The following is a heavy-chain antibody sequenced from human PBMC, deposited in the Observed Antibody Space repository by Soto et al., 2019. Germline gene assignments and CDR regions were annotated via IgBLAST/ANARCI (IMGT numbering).Heavy chain of an antibody. V-gene: IGHV4-39*07. CDR1: GGSISSSSYY. Sequence: SDTLSLTCTVSGGSISSSSYYWGWIRQPPGKGLEWIGSIYYSGSTYYNPSLKSRVTISVDTSKNQFSMKLSSVTAADTAVYYCARGGWSDNWFVPWGQGTLVTVSS. CDR2: IYYSGST. CDR3: ARGGWSDNWFVP. D-gene: IGHD6-19*01. J-gene: IGHJ5*02.